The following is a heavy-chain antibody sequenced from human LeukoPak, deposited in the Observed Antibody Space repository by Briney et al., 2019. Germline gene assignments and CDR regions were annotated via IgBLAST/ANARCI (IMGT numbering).Heavy chain of an antibody. CDR3: ARVDGSCSGGSCPSGNWFDP. D-gene: IGHD2-15*01. J-gene: IGHJ5*02. Sequence: SETLSLTCAVYGGSFSGYYWSWIRQPPGKGLEWIGEINHSGSTNYNPSLKSRVTISVDTSKNQFSLKLNSVTAADTAVYYCARVDGSCSGGSCPSGNWFDPWGQGTLVTVSS. CDR1: GGSFSGYY. CDR2: INHSGST. V-gene: IGHV4-34*01.